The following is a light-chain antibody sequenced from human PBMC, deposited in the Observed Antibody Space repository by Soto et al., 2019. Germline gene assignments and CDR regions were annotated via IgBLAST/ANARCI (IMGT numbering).Light chain of an antibody. J-gene: IGKJ3*01. CDR2: AAS. Sequence: DIQMTQSPSSLSASVGDRVTITCRASQGISTYLNWYQQKPGKAPKLLIYAASSLQSGVPSRFSGSGSGTDFNLTISTLQPEDFVAYYCQQSYSAPLTFGPGTKVDIK. V-gene: IGKV1-39*01. CDR1: QGISTY. CDR3: QQSYSAPLT.